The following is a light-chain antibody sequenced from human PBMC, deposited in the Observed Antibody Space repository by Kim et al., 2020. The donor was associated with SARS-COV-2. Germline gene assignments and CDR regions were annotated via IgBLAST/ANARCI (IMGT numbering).Light chain of an antibody. V-gene: IGKV1-5*03. CDR3: QQYDGYFRT. CDR1: QSISNW. Sequence: DIQMIQSPSTLSASVGDRVTITCRASQSISNWLAWYQQQPGKAPKVLIYKASILERGVPSRFSGSGSGTEFTLTISSLQPDDFATYYCQQYDGYFRTFGQGTKVDIK. J-gene: IGKJ1*01. CDR2: KAS.